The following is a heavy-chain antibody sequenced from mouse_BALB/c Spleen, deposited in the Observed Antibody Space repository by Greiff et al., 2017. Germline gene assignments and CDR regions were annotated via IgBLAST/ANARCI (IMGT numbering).Heavy chain of an antibody. CDR2: ISTYYGDA. CDR3: ARPGGSSGGYFDV. V-gene: IGHV1S137*01. J-gene: IGHJ1*01. D-gene: IGHD1-1*01. Sequence: QVQLKQSGAELVRPGVSVKISCKGSGYTFTDYAMHWVKQSHAKSLEWIGVISTYYGDASYNQKFKGKATMTVDKSSSTAYMELARLTSEDSAIYYCARPGGSSGGYFDVWGAGTTVTVSS. CDR1: GYTFTDYA.